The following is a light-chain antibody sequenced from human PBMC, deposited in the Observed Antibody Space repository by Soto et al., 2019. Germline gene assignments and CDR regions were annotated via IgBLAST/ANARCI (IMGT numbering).Light chain of an antibody. J-gene: IGKJ3*01. CDR1: QSVSRSC. CDR3: QQYGRSLF. V-gene: IGKV3-20*01. Sequence: EIVLTQSPGTLSLSPGERGTLSCRASQSVSRSCLAWNQQKPGQAARLLIYGASSRATGIPDRFSGCGSGADFTLTISRLEPEDFAVYYCQQYGRSLFVGPGTKVDIK. CDR2: GAS.